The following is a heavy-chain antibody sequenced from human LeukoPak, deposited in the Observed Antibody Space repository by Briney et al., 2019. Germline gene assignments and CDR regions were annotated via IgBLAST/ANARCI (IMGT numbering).Heavy chain of an antibody. J-gene: IGHJ4*02. D-gene: IGHD6-6*01. CDR1: GYTFTGYY. CDR3: ARDLGHSSSDY. CDR2: INPNSGGT. Sequence: ASVKVSCKASGYTFTGYYMHWVRQAPGQGLEWMGWINPNSGGTNYEQKFQGRVTMIRDTSISTAYMELSSLRSDDTAVYYCARDLGHSSSDYWGQGTLVTVSS. V-gene: IGHV1-2*02.